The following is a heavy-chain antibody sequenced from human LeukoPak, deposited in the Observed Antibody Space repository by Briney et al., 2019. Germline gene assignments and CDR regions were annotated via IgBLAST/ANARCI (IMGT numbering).Heavy chain of an antibody. J-gene: IGHJ4*02. Sequence: TSETLSLTYAVYGGSLSGYYWSWIRQPPGKGLEWIREINHSGSTNYNPSLKSRVTISVDTSKNQFSLKLSSVTAADTAVYYCARLTMVQGVLDYWGQGTLVTVSS. V-gene: IGHV4-34*01. CDR3: ARLTMVQGVLDY. CDR1: GGSLSGYY. CDR2: INHSGST. D-gene: IGHD3-10*01.